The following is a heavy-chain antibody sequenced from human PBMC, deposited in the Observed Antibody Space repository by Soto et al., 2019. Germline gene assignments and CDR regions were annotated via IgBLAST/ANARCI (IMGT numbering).Heavy chain of an antibody. Sequence: ASVRVSCKASGYTFTSYGISWVRQAPGQGLEWMGWISAYNGNTNYAQKLQGRVTMTTDTSTSTAYMELRSLRSDDTAVYYCARVGRYYYDSSGSRTSEFYTCGQDTVLPISS. CDR1: GYTFTSYG. CDR2: ISAYNGNT. V-gene: IGHV1-18*01. D-gene: IGHD3-22*01. CDR3: ARVGRYYYDSSGSRTSEFYT. J-gene: IGHJ5*02.